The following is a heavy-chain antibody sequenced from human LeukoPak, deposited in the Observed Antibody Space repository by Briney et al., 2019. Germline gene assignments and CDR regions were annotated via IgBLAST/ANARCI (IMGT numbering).Heavy chain of an antibody. Sequence: PSETLSLTCTVSGGSISSGDYYWSWIRQPPGKGLEWTGYIFYSGSTYYNPSLKSRVTISVDTSKNQFSLKLSSVTAADTAVYYCARGASSITIFGVIPDAFDIWGQGTMVTVSS. V-gene: IGHV4-30-4*01. D-gene: IGHD3-3*01. CDR1: GGSISSGDYY. J-gene: IGHJ3*02. CDR3: ARGASSITIFGVIPDAFDI. CDR2: IFYSGST.